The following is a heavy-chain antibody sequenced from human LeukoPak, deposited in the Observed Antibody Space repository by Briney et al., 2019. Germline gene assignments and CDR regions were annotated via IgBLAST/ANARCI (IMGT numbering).Heavy chain of an antibody. D-gene: IGHD2-8*01. Sequence: GGSLRLSCAASGFTFRTYGMHWVRQAPGKGLEWVAVIWYDGSNKYYPDSVKGRFTISRDNSKNTLYLQMDSLRAEDTAVYYCARETNGISINPYFDFWGQGTLVTVSS. CDR1: GFTFRTYG. J-gene: IGHJ5*01. CDR3: ARETNGISINPYFDF. V-gene: IGHV3-33*01. CDR2: IWYDGSNK.